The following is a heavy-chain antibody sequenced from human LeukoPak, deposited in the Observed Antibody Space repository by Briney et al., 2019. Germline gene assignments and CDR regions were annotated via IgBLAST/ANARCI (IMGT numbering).Heavy chain of an antibody. V-gene: IGHV3-23*01. CDR3: AKGAVLRYFDWLAGYDY. CDR1: GFTFDDYG. J-gene: IGHJ4*02. D-gene: IGHD3-9*01. CDR2: ISGSGGST. Sequence: TGGSLRLSCAASGFTFDDYGMSWVRQAPGKGLEWVSAISGSGGSTYYADSVKGRFTISRDNSKNTLYLQMNSLRAEDPAVYYCAKGAVLRYFDWLAGYDYWGQGTLVTVSS.